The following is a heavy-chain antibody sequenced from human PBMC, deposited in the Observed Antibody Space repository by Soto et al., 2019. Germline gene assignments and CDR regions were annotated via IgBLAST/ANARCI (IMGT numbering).Heavy chain of an antibody. D-gene: IGHD6-25*01. V-gene: IGHV1-69*13. J-gene: IGHJ6*02. CDR2: IIPIFDTS. Sequence: SVKVSCKTSGGSFSNYAVTWVRQAPGQGLEWMGRIIPIFDTSNYTQKFQGRITITADESSSTAYLELSRLTSEDTAVYFCARGAKIVADYYGMDVWGQGTTVTVSS. CDR1: GGSFSNYA. CDR3: ARGAKIVADYYGMDV.